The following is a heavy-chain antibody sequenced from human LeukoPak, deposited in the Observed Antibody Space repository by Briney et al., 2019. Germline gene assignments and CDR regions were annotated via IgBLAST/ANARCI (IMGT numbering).Heavy chain of an antibody. Sequence: GGSLRLSCAASGFTFKSCAMNWVRQSPGKGLEWVSSISYGDGTAFYAGSVKGRFTVSRDNSRTILYLQMDSLRAEDTAVYYCAKDRGYTGYDSGGIDFWGQGTLVTVSS. D-gene: IGHD5-12*01. J-gene: IGHJ4*02. CDR3: AKDRGYTGYDSGGIDF. CDR2: ISYGDGTA. V-gene: IGHV3-23*01. CDR1: GFTFKSCA.